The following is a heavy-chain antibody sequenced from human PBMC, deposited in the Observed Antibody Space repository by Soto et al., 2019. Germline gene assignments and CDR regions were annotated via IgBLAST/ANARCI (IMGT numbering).Heavy chain of an antibody. V-gene: IGHV4-59*08. CDR2: IYYSGST. D-gene: IGHD3-3*01. Sequence: SETLSLTCTVSGGSISSYYWSWIRQPPGKELEWIGYIYYSGSTNYNPSLKSRVTISVDTSKNQFSLKLSSVTAADTAVYYCASTPSYDFWSGYTKWYYYYMDVWGKGTTVTVSS. J-gene: IGHJ6*03. CDR1: GGSISSYY. CDR3: ASTPSYDFWSGYTKWYYYYMDV.